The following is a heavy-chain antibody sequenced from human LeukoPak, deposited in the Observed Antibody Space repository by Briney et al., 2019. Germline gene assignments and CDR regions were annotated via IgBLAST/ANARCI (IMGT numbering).Heavy chain of an antibody. D-gene: IGHD2-2*01. J-gene: IGHJ5*02. V-gene: IGHV4-34*01. CDR3: ARSTASEGPTHNWFDP. Sequence: PSETLSLTCVVYGGSFSGYFWSWIRQPPGKGLEWIGEITPSGSTNYNPSLKSRVSISIDTSKKKLSLRLTSVTAADSAVYYCARSTASEGPTHNWFDPWGQGTLVIVSS. CDR2: ITPSGST. CDR1: GGSFSGYF.